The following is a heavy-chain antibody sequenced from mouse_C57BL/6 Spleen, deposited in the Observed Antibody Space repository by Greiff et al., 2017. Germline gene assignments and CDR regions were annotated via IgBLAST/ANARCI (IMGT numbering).Heavy chain of an antibody. Sequence: EVQLVESGGGLVQPKGSLKLSCAASGFTFNTYAMHWVRQAPGKGLEWVARIESKSSNYATYYADSVKDRFTISRDDSQSMLYLQMNNLKTEDTAMYYCVRALTGNYFDYWGQGTTLTVSS. CDR1: GFTFNTYA. V-gene: IGHV10-3*01. D-gene: IGHD4-1*01. CDR2: IESKSSNYAT. J-gene: IGHJ2*01. CDR3: VRALTGNYFDY.